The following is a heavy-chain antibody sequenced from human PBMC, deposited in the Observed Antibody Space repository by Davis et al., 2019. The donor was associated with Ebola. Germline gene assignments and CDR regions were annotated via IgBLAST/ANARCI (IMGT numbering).Heavy chain of an antibody. CDR3: ARFYGDYGDGADY. D-gene: IGHD4-17*01. V-gene: IGHV1-69*06. CDR1: GGTFSSYA. CDR2: IIPIFGTA. Sequence: AASVKVSCKASGGTFSSYAISWVRQAPGQGLEWMGGIIPIFGTANYAQKFQGRVTITADKSTSTAYMELSSLRSEDTAVYYCARFYGDYGDGADYWGQGTLVTVSS. J-gene: IGHJ4*02.